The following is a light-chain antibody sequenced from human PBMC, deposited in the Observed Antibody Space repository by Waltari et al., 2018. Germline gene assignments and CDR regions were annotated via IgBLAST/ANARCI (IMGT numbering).Light chain of an antibody. CDR1: QEIKGW. CDR3: QQANSFPLT. Sequence: DIQMTQSPSVVSASVGDRVTITCRTSQEIKGWLAWYQQKPGRAPSLLIYGASNLQRVAPSRFSGSGYGTEFTLTISNLQPEDFATYYCQQANSFPLTFGGGTTVDIK. J-gene: IGKJ4*01. V-gene: IGKV1-12*01. CDR2: GAS.